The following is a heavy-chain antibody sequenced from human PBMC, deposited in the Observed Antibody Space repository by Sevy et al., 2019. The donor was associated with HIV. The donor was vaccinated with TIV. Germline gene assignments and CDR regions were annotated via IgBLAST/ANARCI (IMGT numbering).Heavy chain of an antibody. V-gene: IGHV3-23*01. CDR3: AKFLQSIVVVVAATGDAFDI. J-gene: IGHJ3*02. D-gene: IGHD2-15*01. Sequence: GGSLRLSCAASGFTFSSYAMSWVRQAPGKGLEWVSAISGSGGSTYYADSVKGRFTISRDNSKNTLYRQMNSLRAEDTAVYYRAKFLQSIVVVVAATGDAFDIWGQGTMVTVSS. CDR1: GFTFSSYA. CDR2: ISGSGGST.